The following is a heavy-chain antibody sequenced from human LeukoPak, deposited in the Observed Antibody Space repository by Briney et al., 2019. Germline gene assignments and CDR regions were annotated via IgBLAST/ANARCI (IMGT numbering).Heavy chain of an antibody. CDR1: GFTFSSYG. J-gene: IGHJ6*02. CDR3: ARDREPLAPPVCMDV. CDR2: IWYDGSNK. Sequence: QSGGSLRLSCAASGFTFSSYGMHWVRQAPGKGLEWVAVIWYDGSNKYYADSVKGRFTISRDNSKNTLYLQMNSLRAEDTAVYYCARDREPLAPPVCMDVWGQGTTVTVSS. V-gene: IGHV3-33*01. D-gene: IGHD6-6*01.